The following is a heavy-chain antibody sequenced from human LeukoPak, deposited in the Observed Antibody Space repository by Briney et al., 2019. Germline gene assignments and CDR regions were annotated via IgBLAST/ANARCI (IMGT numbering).Heavy chain of an antibody. V-gene: IGHV3-30-3*01. D-gene: IGHD2-2*01. CDR1: GFTFSSYA. CDR3: ARVVVPAAISGSRYFDY. Sequence: GGSLRLSCAASGFTFSSYAMSWVRQAPGKGLEWVAVISYDGSNKYYADSVKGRFTISRDNSKNTLYLQMNSLRAEDTAVYYCARVVVPAAISGSRYFDYWGQGTLVTVSS. J-gene: IGHJ4*02. CDR2: ISYDGSNK.